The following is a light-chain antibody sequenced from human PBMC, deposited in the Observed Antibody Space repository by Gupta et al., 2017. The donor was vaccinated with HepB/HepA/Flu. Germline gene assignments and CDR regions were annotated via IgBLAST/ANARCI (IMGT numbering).Light chain of an antibody. V-gene: IGLV2-11*01. CDR2: DVV. J-gene: IGLJ1*01. CDR1: TSDIGLYTY. Sequence: SDLSQPRPVSVSPGQSDTISCSGTTSDIGLYTYISWFQHRPGELPKLLIYDVVKRPSGVPDRFSGSKSGVTASLTISGLQSDDEADYYCSSDAGGNTYIFGSGTTVTVL. CDR3: SSDAGGNTYI.